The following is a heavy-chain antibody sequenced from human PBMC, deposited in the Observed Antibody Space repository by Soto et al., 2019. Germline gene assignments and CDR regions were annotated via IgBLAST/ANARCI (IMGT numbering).Heavy chain of an antibody. CDR2: ISGSGGST. J-gene: IGHJ6*02. CDR1: GFTFSSYA. CDR3: ASAAREYYYYGMDV. Sequence: EVQLLESGGGLVQPGGSLRLSCAASGFTFSSYAMSWVRQAPGKGLEWVSAISGSGGSTYYADSVKGRFTISRDNSKNTLYLQMNNLRAEDTAVYYCASAAREYYYYGMDVWGQGTTVTVSS. V-gene: IGHV3-23*01.